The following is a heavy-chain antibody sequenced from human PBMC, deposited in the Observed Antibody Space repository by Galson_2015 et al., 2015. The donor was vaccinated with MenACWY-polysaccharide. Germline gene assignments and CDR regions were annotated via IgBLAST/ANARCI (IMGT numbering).Heavy chain of an antibody. D-gene: IGHD3-22*01. CDR2: GPPSGKT. V-gene: IGHV4-34*01. CDR3: ARAWSSGYYFQY. CDR1: GGSFTTYY. J-gene: IGHJ4*02. Sequence: LTCAVSGGSFTTYYWAWIRQTAETGLEWLGEGPPSGKTNYKPSLPRPLTIIVDTSPDQFFLHLTSLTAADTATYYCARAWSSGYYFQYWGQGTLVAVSS.